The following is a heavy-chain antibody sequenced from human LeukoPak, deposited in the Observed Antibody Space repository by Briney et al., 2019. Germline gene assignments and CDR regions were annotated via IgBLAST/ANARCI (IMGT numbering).Heavy chain of an antibody. V-gene: IGHV4-59*01. Sequence: SETLSLTCTVSGASISSYYWSWIRQPPGKGLEWIGYIDYSGSANYSPSLKSRVTISVDTSKNQFSLKLSSVTAADTAVYYCARHYYSDPFDYWGQGTLVTVSS. CDR2: IDYSGSA. J-gene: IGHJ4*02. CDR3: ARHYYSDPFDY. CDR1: GASISSYY. D-gene: IGHD4-17*01.